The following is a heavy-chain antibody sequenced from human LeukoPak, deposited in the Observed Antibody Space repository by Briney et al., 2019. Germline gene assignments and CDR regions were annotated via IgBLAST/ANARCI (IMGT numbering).Heavy chain of an antibody. CDR1: GLSFSGYY. CDR2: INHSGST. V-gene: IGHV4-34*01. Sequence: SETLSLTCAVYGLSFSGYYWSWIRQPPGKGLEWIGEINHSGSTNYNPSLKSRVTISVDTSKNQFSLKLSSVTAADTAVYYCARGRKRMDVWGKGTTVTVSS. CDR3: ARGRKRMDV. J-gene: IGHJ6*04.